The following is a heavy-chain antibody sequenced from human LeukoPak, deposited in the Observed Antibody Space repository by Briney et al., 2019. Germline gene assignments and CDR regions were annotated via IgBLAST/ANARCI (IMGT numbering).Heavy chain of an antibody. Sequence: SETLSLTCTVSGGSISSYYWSWIRQPPGEGLEWIGYIYYSGSTNYNPSLKSRVTISVDTSKNQFSLKLSSVTAADTAVYYCAGRYGDYYYYYMDVWGKGTTVTVSS. D-gene: IGHD4-17*01. V-gene: IGHV4-59*01. CDR1: GGSISSYY. J-gene: IGHJ6*03. CDR3: AGRYGDYYYYYMDV. CDR2: IYYSGST.